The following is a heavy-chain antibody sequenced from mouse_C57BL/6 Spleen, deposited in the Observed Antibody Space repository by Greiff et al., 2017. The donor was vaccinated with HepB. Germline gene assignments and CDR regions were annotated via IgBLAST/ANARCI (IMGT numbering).Heavy chain of an antibody. D-gene: IGHD2-5*01. Sequence: QVQLQQPGAELVKPGASVKMSCKASGYTFTSYWITWVKQRPGQGLEWIGDIYPGSGSTNYNETFKSKATLTVDTSSSTAYMQLSSLTSEDSAVYYCARQGYSNAWFAYWGQGTLVTVSA. CDR1: GYTFTSYW. CDR2: IYPGSGST. J-gene: IGHJ3*01. V-gene: IGHV1-55*01. CDR3: ARQGYSNAWFAY.